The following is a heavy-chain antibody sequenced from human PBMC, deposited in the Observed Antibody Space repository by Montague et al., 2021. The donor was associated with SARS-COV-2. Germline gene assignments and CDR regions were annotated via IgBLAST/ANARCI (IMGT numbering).Heavy chain of an antibody. CDR1: GGSISSYY. CDR2: IYYTGST. J-gene: IGHJ5*02. D-gene: IGHD2-15*01. Sequence: SETLSLTCTVSGGSISSYYWSWIRQPPGKGLEWIGYIYYTGSTKYNPSVKSRVTISVDTSKNQFSLKLNSVTAADTAVYYCARGGGYCSGGSCYYWFDPWGQGTLVTVSS. CDR3: ARGGGYCSGGSCYYWFDP. V-gene: IGHV4-59*01.